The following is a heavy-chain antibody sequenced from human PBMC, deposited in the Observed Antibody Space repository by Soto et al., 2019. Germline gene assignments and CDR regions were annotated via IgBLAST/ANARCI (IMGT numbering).Heavy chain of an antibody. Sequence: GGSLRLSCAVSGFTVSSNYMNWVRQAPGKGLEWVSFIYSGGNTYYADSVKGRFTIYRDNSKNMLYLQMNSLRVQDPAVYYCAREVRVRGFAFDIWGQGKMVTVSS. V-gene: IGHV3-66*01. CDR1: GFTVSSNY. CDR3: AREVRVRGFAFDI. J-gene: IGHJ3*02. D-gene: IGHD3-3*01. CDR2: IYSGGNT.